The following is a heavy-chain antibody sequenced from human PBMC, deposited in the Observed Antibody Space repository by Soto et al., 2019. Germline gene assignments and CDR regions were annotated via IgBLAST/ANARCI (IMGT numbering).Heavy chain of an antibody. CDR2: IYAGGNT. V-gene: IGHV3-66*01. CDR3: ARVLNRLTPGVHWFDP. Sequence: EVRLVESGGHLVQPGESLRLSCAASGFSVSVNYMSWVRQAPGKGLEWVSVIYAGGNTYYADSVRGRFTISRERSTNTLFLHIDALRAEDTAVYFCARVLNRLTPGVHWFDPWGQGTLVTVSS. D-gene: IGHD7-27*01. CDR1: GFSVSVNY. J-gene: IGHJ5*02.